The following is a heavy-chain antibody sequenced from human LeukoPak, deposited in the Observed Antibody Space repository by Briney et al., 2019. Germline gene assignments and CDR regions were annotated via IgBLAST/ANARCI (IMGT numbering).Heavy chain of an antibody. CDR1: GFTFSSYE. CDR3: ARGERSSWYQYFDY. V-gene: IGHV3-48*03. Sequence: GGSLRLSCAASGFTFSSYEMNWVRQAPGKGLEWVSYISSSGCTKYYADSVKGRFTISRDNAKNSLYLQMNSLRAEDTAVYYCARGERSSWYQYFDYWGQGTLVTVSS. D-gene: IGHD6-13*01. J-gene: IGHJ4*02. CDR2: ISSSGCTK.